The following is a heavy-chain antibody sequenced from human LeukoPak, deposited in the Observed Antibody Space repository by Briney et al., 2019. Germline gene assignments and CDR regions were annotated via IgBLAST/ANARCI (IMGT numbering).Heavy chain of an antibody. Sequence: GGSLRLSCAASGFTFSSYSMNWVRQAPGKGLEWVSSISSSSSYIYYADSVKGRFTISRDNAKNSLYLQMNSLRAEDTALYYCAKDRLAVAGYYYGMDVWGQGTTVTVSS. D-gene: IGHD6-19*01. CDR3: AKDRLAVAGYYYGMDV. CDR1: GFTFSSYS. J-gene: IGHJ6*02. V-gene: IGHV3-21*04. CDR2: ISSSSSYI.